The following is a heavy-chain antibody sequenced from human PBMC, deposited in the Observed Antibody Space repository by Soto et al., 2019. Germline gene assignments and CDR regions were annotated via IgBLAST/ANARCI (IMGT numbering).Heavy chain of an antibody. CDR1: GFTFSSYW. CDR2: INSDGSTT. D-gene: IGHD5-12*01. V-gene: IGHV3-74*01. CDR3: VRVPTGGYAFSLDDY. J-gene: IGHJ4*02. Sequence: EVQLVESGGGLVQPGGSLRLSCAASGFTFSSYWMHWVRQAPGKGLVWVSRINSDGSTTTYADSVKGRFTISRDNAKNTLYLQMNRLRAEDTAVYYCVRVPTGGYAFSLDDYWGQGTPVTVSS.